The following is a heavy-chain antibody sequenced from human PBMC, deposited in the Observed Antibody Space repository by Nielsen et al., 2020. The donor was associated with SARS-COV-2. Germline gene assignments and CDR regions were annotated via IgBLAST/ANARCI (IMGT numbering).Heavy chain of an antibody. D-gene: IGHD6-13*01. V-gene: IGHV3-53*05. Sequence: GESLKISCAASGFTVSSNYMSWVRQAPGKGLEWVSVIYSGGSTYYADSVKGRFTISRDNSKNTLYLQMNSLRAEDTAVYYCASLAAAGLDYWGQGTLVTVSS. CDR1: GFTVSSNY. J-gene: IGHJ4*02. CDR3: ASLAAAGLDY. CDR2: IYSGGST.